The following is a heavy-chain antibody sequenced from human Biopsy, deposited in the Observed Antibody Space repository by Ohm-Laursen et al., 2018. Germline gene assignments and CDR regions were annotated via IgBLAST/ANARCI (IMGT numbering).Heavy chain of an antibody. Sequence: SLRLSCAASGFTFTSYDMHWFRQAPGKGLEWGAVISYGGFGEYYADSLQGRFIISRDNPKNTVDLQMNSLRAEDTAVYFCARDGKRWDYSTYFSWHFDLWGRGTLVTVSS. V-gene: IGHV3-30*03. CDR2: ISYGGFGE. CDR1: GFTFTSYD. CDR3: ARDGKRWDYSTYFSWHFDL. J-gene: IGHJ2*01. D-gene: IGHD4-11*01.